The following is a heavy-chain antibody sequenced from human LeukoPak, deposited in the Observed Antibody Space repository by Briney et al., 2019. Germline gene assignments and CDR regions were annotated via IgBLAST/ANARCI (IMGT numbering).Heavy chain of an antibody. V-gene: IGHV3-23*01. CDR3: AKDYAGGWPKRGMDV. J-gene: IGHJ6*03. CDR2: ISGSGGST. Sequence: GGSLRLSCAASGFTVSSNYMSWVRQAPGKGLEWVSSISGSGGSTHYADSVKGRFTISRDNSKNTLYLQMNSLRAEDTAVYYCAKDYAGGWPKRGMDVWGKGTTVTVSS. CDR1: GFTVSSNY. D-gene: IGHD3-16*01.